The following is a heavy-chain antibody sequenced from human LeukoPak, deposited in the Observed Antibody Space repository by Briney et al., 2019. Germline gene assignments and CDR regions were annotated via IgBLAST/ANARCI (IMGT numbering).Heavy chain of an antibody. V-gene: IGHV3-15*01. CDR3: QTRLPSTNGVDH. CDR1: GFTFTTAW. D-gene: IGHD2-8*01. Sequence: GGSLRLSCAASGFTFTTAWMRWIRQAPGRGREWVGCIKSKTDGGPIHYAAPVRGLFSLSRDYSINTVYLQMDSLKAEDTAVYYCQTRLPSTNGVDHWGQGTLVTVSS. CDR2: IKSKTDGGPI. J-gene: IGHJ4*01.